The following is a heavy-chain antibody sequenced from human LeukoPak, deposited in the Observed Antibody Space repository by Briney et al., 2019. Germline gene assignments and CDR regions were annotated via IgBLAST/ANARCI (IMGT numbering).Heavy chain of an antibody. D-gene: IGHD2-15*01. CDR2: IYYSGST. Sequence: SETLSLTCTVSGGSISSSSYYWGWIRQPPGKGLEWIGSIYYSGSTYYNPSLKSRVTISVDTSKNQFSLKLSSVTAADTAVYYCARADDCSGGSCGLLFDYWGQGTLVTVSS. J-gene: IGHJ4*02. CDR3: ARADDCSGGSCGLLFDY. CDR1: GGSISSSSYY. V-gene: IGHV4-39*07.